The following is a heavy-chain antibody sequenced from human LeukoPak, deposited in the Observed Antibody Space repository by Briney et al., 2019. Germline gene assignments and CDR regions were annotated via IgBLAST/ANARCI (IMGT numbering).Heavy chain of an antibody. CDR2: INPSGGST. Sequence: ASVKVSCKASGYTFTSYYMHWVRQATRQGLEWMGMINPSGGSTSYAQKLQGRVTMTRDTSTSTVYVELSSLRSEDTAVYYCARDQTDCSTTSCYKFHYGLDVWGQGTTVTVSS. CDR1: GYTFTSYY. D-gene: IGHD2-2*02. V-gene: IGHV1-46*04. J-gene: IGHJ6*02. CDR3: ARDQTDCSTTSCYKFHYGLDV.